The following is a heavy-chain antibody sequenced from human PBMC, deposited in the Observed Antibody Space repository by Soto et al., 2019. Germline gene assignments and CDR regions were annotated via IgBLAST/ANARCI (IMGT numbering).Heavy chain of an antibody. CDR3: ARSLWFGELLSIYYYYYGMDV. V-gene: IGHV3-30-3*01. J-gene: IGHJ6*02. CDR1: EFTFSSYA. Sequence: PGGSLRLSCAASEFTFSSYAMHWVRQAPGKGLEWVAVISYDGSNKYYADSVKGRFTISRDNSKNTLYLQMNSLRAEDTAVYCCARSLWFGELLSIYYYYYGMDVWGQGTTVTVSS. D-gene: IGHD3-10*01. CDR2: ISYDGSNK.